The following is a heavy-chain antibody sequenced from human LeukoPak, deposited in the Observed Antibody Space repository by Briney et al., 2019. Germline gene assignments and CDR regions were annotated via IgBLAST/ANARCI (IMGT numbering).Heavy chain of an antibody. Sequence: GGSLRLSCAASGFTFSTYAMSWVRQAPGKGLEWVSTIGGSGGSTYSADSVKGRFTISRDNSKNTLYLQMNSLRAEDTALYFCTRTVTSDYWGQGTLVTVSS. V-gene: IGHV3-23*01. CDR1: GFTFSTYA. CDR2: IGGSGGST. D-gene: IGHD4-17*01. J-gene: IGHJ4*02. CDR3: TRTVTSDY.